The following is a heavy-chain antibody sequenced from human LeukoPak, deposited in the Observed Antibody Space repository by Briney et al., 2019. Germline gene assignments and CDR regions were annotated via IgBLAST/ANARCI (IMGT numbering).Heavy chain of an antibody. CDR3: ARSGLIVVVPAARAYYYGMDV. J-gene: IGHJ6*02. CDR1: GGSFSGYY. Sequence: SETLSLTCAVYGGSFSGYYWSWIRQPPGKGLEWIWEINDSGSTNYNPSLKSRVTISVDTSKNQFSLKLSSVTAADTAVYYCARSGLIVVVPAARAYYYGMDVWGQGTTVTVSS. D-gene: IGHD2-2*01. V-gene: IGHV4-34*01. CDR2: INDSGST.